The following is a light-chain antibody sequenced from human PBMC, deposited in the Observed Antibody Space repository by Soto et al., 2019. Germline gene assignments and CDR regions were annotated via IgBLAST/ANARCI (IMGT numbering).Light chain of an antibody. V-gene: IGLV1-40*01. CDR1: SSYIGAGYD. CDR2: ANT. Sequence: QSVLTQPPSVSGAPGQRVTISCTGSSSYIGAGYDVHWYQQLPGTAPKLLIYANTNRPSGVPDRFSGSKSGTSASLAITGLQAEDEADYYCQSYDDSLGGHVIFGGGTKFTVL. J-gene: IGLJ2*01. CDR3: QSYDDSLGGHVI.